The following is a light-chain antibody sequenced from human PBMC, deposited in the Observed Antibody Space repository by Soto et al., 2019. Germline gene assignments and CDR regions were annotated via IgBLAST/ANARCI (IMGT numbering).Light chain of an antibody. V-gene: IGLV1-51*02. J-gene: IGLJ2*01. CDR2: ENN. Sequence: QSVLTQPPSVSAAPGQTVTISCSGSSSNIGNNYVSWYQQLPGTAPKLLIYENNKRPSGIPDRFSGSKSGTSATLGITGLQTGDEADYYCGTWDSSLSAVLFGGGTKVTVL. CDR3: GTWDSSLSAVL. CDR1: SSNIGNNY.